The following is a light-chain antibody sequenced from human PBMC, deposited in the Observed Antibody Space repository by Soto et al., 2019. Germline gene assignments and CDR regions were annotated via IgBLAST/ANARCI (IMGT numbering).Light chain of an antibody. CDR3: HQYGSSAWP. Sequence: EIVMTQSPATLCVSPGERATLSCRARQSVSSNLAWYQQKPGQAPRLLIYGASSRATGIPDRFSGSGSGTDFTLTISRLEPEDFAVYYCHQYGSSAWPFGQGTKWIS. CDR2: GAS. J-gene: IGKJ1*01. CDR1: QSVSSN. V-gene: IGKV3-20*01.